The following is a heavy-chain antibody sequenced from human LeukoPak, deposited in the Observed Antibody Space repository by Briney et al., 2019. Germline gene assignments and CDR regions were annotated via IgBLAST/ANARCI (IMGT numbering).Heavy chain of an antibody. D-gene: IGHD3-9*01. CDR3: ARVTNTLTGYYRPYYMDV. Sequence: PSETLSLTCTVSGGSISSGSYYWRWIRQPAGKGLEWIGRIYTSGSTNYNPSLESRVTISVDTSKNQFSLKLSSVTAADTAVYYCARVTNTLTGYYRPYYMDVWGKGTTVTVSS. V-gene: IGHV4-61*02. CDR1: GGSISSGSYY. J-gene: IGHJ6*03. CDR2: IYTSGST.